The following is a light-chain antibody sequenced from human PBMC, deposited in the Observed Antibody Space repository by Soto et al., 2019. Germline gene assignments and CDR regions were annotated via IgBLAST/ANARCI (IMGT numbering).Light chain of an antibody. CDR2: GAS. J-gene: IGKJ4*01. V-gene: IGKV3-20*01. CDR3: QQYDSSPLT. Sequence: EIVLTQSPGTLSLSPGERATLSCRASQSVSSSYLAWYQQKPGQAPRLLIYGASSRATGIPDRFSGSGSGTDFTLTISRLESEDVAVYYCQQYDSSPLTFGGGTKVEIK. CDR1: QSVSSSY.